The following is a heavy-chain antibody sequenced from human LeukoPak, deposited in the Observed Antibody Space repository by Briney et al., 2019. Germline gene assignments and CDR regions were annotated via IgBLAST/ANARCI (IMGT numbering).Heavy chain of an antibody. V-gene: IGHV3-30*03. CDR3: ARDQSDIVVVPAATPGSFDI. CDR1: GFTFSSYG. J-gene: IGHJ3*02. D-gene: IGHD2-2*01. CDR2: ISYDGSNK. Sequence: GGSLRLSCAASGFTFSSYGMHWVRQAPGKGLEWVAVISYDGSNKYYADSVKGRFTISRDNAKNSLYLQMNSLRAEDTAVYYCARDQSDIVVVPAATPGSFDIWGQGTMVTVSS.